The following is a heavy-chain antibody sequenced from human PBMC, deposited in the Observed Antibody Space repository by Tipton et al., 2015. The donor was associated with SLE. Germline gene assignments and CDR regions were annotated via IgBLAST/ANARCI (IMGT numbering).Heavy chain of an antibody. V-gene: IGHV3-48*01. D-gene: IGHD6-13*01. J-gene: IGHJ4*02. CDR2: ISSSSSTI. CDR3: ARIEAAAGGMGDY. Sequence: GSLRLSCAASGFTFSSYSMNWVRQAPGKGLEWVSYISSSSSTIYYADSVKGRFTISRDNAKNTLYLQMNSLRAEDTAVYYCARIEAAAGGMGDYWGQGTLVTVSS. CDR1: GFTFSSYS.